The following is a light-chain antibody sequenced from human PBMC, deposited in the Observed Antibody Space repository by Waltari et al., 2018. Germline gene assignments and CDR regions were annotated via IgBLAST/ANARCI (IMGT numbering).Light chain of an antibody. J-gene: IGKJ2*01. CDR3: QQYYSYPRT. CDR1: QGISSY. Sequence: AIRMTQSPSSFSASTGDRVTITCRASQGISSYLAWYQQKPGKAPKLLIYAASTLQSGGPSRCSGRGSGTDVTLTISCLQSEDFATYYCQQYYSYPRTFGQGTKLEIK. V-gene: IGKV1-8*01. CDR2: AAS.